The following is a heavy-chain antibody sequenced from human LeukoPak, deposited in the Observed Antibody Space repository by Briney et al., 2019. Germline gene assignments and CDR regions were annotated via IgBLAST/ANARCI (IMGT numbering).Heavy chain of an antibody. CDR2: ISYDGDNE. CDR3: ARVRGGRSWYYYGMDV. J-gene: IGHJ6*02. Sequence: GGSLRLSCAASGFTFSNFAVHWVRQAPGKGLEWVAVISYDGDNEYYADSVKGQFTISRDNSKDRLYLQMNSLRPEDTAMYYCARVRGGRSWYYYGMDVWGRGTTVTVSS. CDR1: GFTFSNFA. V-gene: IGHV3-30-3*01. D-gene: IGHD3-16*01.